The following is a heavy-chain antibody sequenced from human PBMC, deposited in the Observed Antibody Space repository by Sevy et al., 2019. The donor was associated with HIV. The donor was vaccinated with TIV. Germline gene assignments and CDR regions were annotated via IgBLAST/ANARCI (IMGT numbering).Heavy chain of an antibody. V-gene: IGHV3-23*01. CDR1: GFSFSSYG. Sequence: GSLRLSCAASGFSFSSYGMSWVRQAPGKGLEWVSAISGSGGGTYYADSVKGRFTISRDNNKNTLYLQMNCLRAEDTAVYYCAKGGINWFDPWGQGTLVTVSS. D-gene: IGHD3-16*01. J-gene: IGHJ5*02. CDR3: AKGGINWFDP. CDR2: ISGSGGGT.